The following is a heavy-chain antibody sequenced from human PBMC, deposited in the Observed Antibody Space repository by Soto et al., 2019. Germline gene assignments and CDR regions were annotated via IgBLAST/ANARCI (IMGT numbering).Heavy chain of an antibody. J-gene: IGHJ6*02. V-gene: IGHV3-30-3*01. CDR2: ISYDGSNK. CDR1: GFTFSSYA. Sequence: PGGSLRLSCAASGFTFSSYAMHWVRQAPGKGLEWVAVISYDGSNKYYADSVKGRFTISRDNSKNTLYLQMNSLRAEDTAVYYCARGSEEYSGSYYDYYYYGMDVWGQGTTVTVS. CDR3: ARGSEEYSGSYYDYYYYGMDV. D-gene: IGHD1-26*01.